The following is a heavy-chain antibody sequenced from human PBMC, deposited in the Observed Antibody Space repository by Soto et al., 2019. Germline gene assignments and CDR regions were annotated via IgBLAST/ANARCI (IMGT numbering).Heavy chain of an antibody. CDR3: ARLAGTFAYYYYYGMDV. CDR2: IYPGDSDT. CDR1: GYSFTSYW. V-gene: IGHV5-51*01. J-gene: IGHJ6*02. D-gene: IGHD6-19*01. Sequence: GESLKISCKGSGYSFTSYWIGWVRQMPGKGLEWMGIIYPGDSDTRYSPSFQGQVTISADKSIGTAYLQWSSLKASDTAMYYCARLAGTFAYYYYYGMDVRGQGTTVTVSS.